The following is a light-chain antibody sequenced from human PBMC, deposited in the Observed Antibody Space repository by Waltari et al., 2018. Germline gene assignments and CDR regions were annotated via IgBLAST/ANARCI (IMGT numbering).Light chain of an antibody. CDR3: QRYDNLPIFA. J-gene: IGKJ3*01. CDR1: QPITNY. V-gene: IGKV1-33*01. CDR2: DAS. Sequence: DIQMTQSPSSLSAYVGDRVTITCQASQPITNYLNWYQQKPGKAPKPLIYDASNLETGFPSRFSGSQSGTVFTFTISSLQPEDVATYYCQRYDNLPIFAFGPGTKVDVK.